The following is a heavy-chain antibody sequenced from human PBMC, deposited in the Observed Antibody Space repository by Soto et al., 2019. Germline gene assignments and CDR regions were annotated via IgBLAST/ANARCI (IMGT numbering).Heavy chain of an antibody. D-gene: IGHD6-19*01. CDR3: ERVSVMAVAAQKWSFDY. CDR1: GDSISSYY. V-gene: IGHV4-59*01. Sequence: SETLSLTCTVSGDSISSYYWSWIRQPPGKGLEWIGYIYYSGSTNYNPSLKSRVTISVDTSKNQFSLKLSSVTAADTAVYYCERVSVMAVAAQKWSFDYWGQGNMVNVSS. CDR2: IYYSGST. J-gene: IGHJ4*02.